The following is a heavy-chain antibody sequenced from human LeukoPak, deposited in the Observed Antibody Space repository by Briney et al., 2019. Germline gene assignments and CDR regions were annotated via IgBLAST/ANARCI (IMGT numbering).Heavy chain of an antibody. V-gene: IGHV4-4*07. J-gene: IGHJ5*02. CDR1: GGSISSYY. D-gene: IGHD2-15*01. CDR2: IYTSGST. CDR3: ARAGRYCSGGSCYCSWFDP. Sequence: SETLSLTCTVSGGSISSYYWSWIRQPAGKGLEWIGRIYTSGSTNYNPSLKSRVTMSVDTSKNQFSLKLSSVTAADTAVYYCARAGRYCSGGSCYCSWFDPWGQGTLVTVSS.